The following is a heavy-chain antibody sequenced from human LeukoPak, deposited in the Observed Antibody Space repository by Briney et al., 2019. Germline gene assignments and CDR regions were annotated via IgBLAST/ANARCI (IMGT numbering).Heavy chain of an antibody. CDR2: IYPNSGAT. Sequence: ASVKVSCKTSGYTFTGYYMHWVRQAPGQGLEWMGYIYPNSGATKYAQKFQGRVTMTRDTSISTAYMELSGLRSDDTAVYYCGTLLSNGPFDYWGQGSLVTVSS. J-gene: IGHJ4*02. CDR3: GTLLSNGPFDY. CDR1: GYTFTGYY. V-gene: IGHV1-2*02.